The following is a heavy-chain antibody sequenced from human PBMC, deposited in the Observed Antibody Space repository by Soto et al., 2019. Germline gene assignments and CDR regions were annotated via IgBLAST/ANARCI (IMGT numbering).Heavy chain of an antibody. V-gene: IGHV1-46*01. J-gene: IGHJ5*02. CDR2: INPRGGSA. Sequence: QVHLVQSGAEVKKPGASVKVSCKASGYTFSDYYMNWVRQAPGQGLEWMGIINPRGGSATYTQKFQGRVTMTRDTSTSTVYMELSSLRSEDTAVYYCARGSWFDPWGQGTPVTVSA. CDR1: GYTFSDYY. CDR3: ARGSWFDP.